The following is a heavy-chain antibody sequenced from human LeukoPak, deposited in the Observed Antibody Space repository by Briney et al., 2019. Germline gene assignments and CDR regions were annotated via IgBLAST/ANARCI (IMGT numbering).Heavy chain of an antibody. CDR1: GFTFTNYA. D-gene: IGHD3-16*01. CDR2: ISGSGAGT. V-gene: IGHV3-23*01. CDR3: ARGGGLDV. J-gene: IGHJ6*02. Sequence: PGGSLRLSCAASGFTFTNYAMSWVRQAPGKGLEWVSIISGSGAGTYYADSVKGRFTISRDNAKNSLYLQMSNLRAEDTAVYFCARGGGLDVWGQGATVTVSS.